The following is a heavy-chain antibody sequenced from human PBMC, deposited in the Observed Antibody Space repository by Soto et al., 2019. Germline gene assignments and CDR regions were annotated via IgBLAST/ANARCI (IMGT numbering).Heavy chain of an antibody. CDR3: AKDAIAFLEWPWDWFDR. V-gene: IGHV3-30*18. J-gene: IGHJ5*02. D-gene: IGHD3-3*02. CDR2: ISYDGSNE. CDR1: GFTFNNYG. Sequence: GGSLRLSCAVSGFTFNNYGMHWVRQAPGKGLEWVAVISYDGSNEYYADSVKGRFTISRDNSKNTLFLKMNSLRADDTAVYYCAKDAIAFLEWPWDWFDRWGQGTLVTVSS.